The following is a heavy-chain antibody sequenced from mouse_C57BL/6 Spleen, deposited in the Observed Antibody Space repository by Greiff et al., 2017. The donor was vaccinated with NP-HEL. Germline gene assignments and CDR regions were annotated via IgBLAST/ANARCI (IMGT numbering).Heavy chain of an antibody. Sequence: VQLVESGPELVKPGASVKISCKASGYAFSSSWMNWVKQRPGKGLEWIGRIYPGDGDTNYNGKFKGKATLTADKSSSTAYMQLSSLTSEDSAVYFCAPIYYYGSSSYAMDYWGQGTSVTVSS. CDR1: GYAFSSSW. D-gene: IGHD1-1*01. CDR2: IYPGDGDT. J-gene: IGHJ4*01. V-gene: IGHV1-82*01. CDR3: APIYYYGSSSYAMDY.